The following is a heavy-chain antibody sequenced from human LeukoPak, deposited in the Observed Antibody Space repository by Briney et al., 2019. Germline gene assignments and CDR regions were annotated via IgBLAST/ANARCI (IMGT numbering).Heavy chain of an antibody. CDR1: GGSISSGGYY. Sequence: PSETLSLTCTVSGGSISSGGYYWSWIRQHPGKGLEWIGYIYYSGSTYYNPSLKSRVTISVDTSKNQFSLKLSSVTAADTAVYYCARLGIVVVPAAMPDAFDYWGQGTLVTVSS. D-gene: IGHD2-2*01. J-gene: IGHJ4*02. CDR3: ARLGIVVVPAAMPDAFDY. V-gene: IGHV4-31*03. CDR2: IYYSGST.